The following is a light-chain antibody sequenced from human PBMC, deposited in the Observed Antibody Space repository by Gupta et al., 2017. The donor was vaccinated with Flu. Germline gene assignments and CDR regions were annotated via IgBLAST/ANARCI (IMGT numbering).Light chain of an antibody. Sequence: XSSDVGGSDYVSWYRQDPGKAPKLVIYDVSNRPSGVSSRFSGSKSGNTASLTISGLQAEDETDYYCSSYTSSSTFYVFGSGTKVTVL. CDR2: DVS. CDR3: SSYTSSSTFYV. J-gene: IGLJ1*01. CDR1: SSDVGGSDY. V-gene: IGLV2-14*04.